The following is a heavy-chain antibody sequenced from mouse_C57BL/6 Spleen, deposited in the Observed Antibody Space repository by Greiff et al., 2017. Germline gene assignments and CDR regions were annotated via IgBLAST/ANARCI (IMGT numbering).Heavy chain of an antibody. J-gene: IGHJ2*01. V-gene: IGHV5-17*01. D-gene: IGHD2-3*01. CDR3: ARVINDGYSYYFDY. CDR1: GFTFSDYG. Sequence: EVQRVESGGGLVKPGGSLKLSCAASGFTFSDYGMHWVRQAPEKGLEWVAYISSGSSTIYYADTVKGRFTISRDNAKNTLFLQMTSLRSEDTAMYYCARVINDGYSYYFDYWGQGTTRTVSS. CDR2: ISSGSSTI.